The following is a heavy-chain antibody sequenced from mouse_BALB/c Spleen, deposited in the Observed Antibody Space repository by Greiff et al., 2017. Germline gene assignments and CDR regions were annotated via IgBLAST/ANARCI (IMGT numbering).Heavy chain of an antibody. CDR2: INSNGGST. CDR3: ARHNYGSSYAMDY. J-gene: IGHJ4*01. D-gene: IGHD1-1*01. CDR1: GFTFSSYY. V-gene: IGHV5-6-2*01. Sequence: DVKLVESGGGLVKLGGSLKLSCAASGFTFSSYYMSWVRQTPEKRLELVAAINSNGGSTYYPDTVKSRFTISRDNAKNTLYLQMSSLKSEDTALYYCARHNYGSSYAMDYWGQGTSVTVSS.